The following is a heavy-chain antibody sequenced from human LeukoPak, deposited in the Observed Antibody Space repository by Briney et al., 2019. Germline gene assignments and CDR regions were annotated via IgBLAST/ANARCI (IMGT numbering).Heavy chain of an antibody. Sequence: GGSLRLSCAAPGFIFSSYAMNWVRQAPGKGLEWVSAISGSGGSTYYADSLKGRFTISRDNSKNTLYLQMNSLRVEDTAIYYCAKQYYYGSGSIDYWGQGTLVTVSS. CDR3: AKQYYYGSGSIDY. CDR1: GFIFSSYA. V-gene: IGHV3-23*01. CDR2: ISGSGGST. D-gene: IGHD3-10*01. J-gene: IGHJ4*02.